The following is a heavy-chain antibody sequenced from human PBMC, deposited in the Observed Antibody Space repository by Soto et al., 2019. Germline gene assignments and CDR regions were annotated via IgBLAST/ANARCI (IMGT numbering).Heavy chain of an antibody. CDR2: INSDGSST. V-gene: IGHV3-74*01. CDR1: GFTFSSYW. CDR3: AREVRGHTDAFDI. J-gene: IGHJ3*02. Sequence: GGSLRLSCAASGFTFSSYWMHWVRQAPGKGLVWVSRINSDGSSTSYADSVKGRFTISRVNATNTLYLQMNSLRAEDTSVYYCAREVRGHTDAFDIWGPGTMVTVSS. D-gene: IGHD3-16*01.